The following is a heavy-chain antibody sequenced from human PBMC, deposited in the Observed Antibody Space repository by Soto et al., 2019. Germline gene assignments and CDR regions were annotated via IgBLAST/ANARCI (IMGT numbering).Heavy chain of an antibody. CDR3: ARQYESAAAGTDAFDI. D-gene: IGHD6-13*01. CDR2: ISAYNGNT. CDR1: GYTFTSYG. J-gene: IGHJ3*02. V-gene: IGHV1-18*01. Sequence: ASVKVSCKASGYTFTSYGISWVRQAPGQGLEWMGWISAYNGNTNYAQKLQGRVTMTTDTSTSTAYMELRSLRSDDTAVYYCARQYESAAAGTDAFDIWGQGTMVTVS.